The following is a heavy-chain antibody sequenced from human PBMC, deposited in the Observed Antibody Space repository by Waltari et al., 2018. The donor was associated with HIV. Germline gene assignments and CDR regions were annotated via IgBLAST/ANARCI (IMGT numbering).Heavy chain of an antibody. D-gene: IGHD3-22*01. J-gene: IGHJ4*02. CDR2: ISYSGSP. CDR1: GGSIIGGGYY. Sequence: QVQLQEAGPGLVKPSQTLSLTCSVSGGSIIGGGYYWSWIRQHPGKGLEWIGYISYSGSPYYNPSLKSRVTISVDTSKNQFSLKLTSVTAADTAVYYCARSRGSSGYYEFDYWGQGTLVTVAS. CDR3: ARSRGSSGYYEFDY. V-gene: IGHV4-31*03.